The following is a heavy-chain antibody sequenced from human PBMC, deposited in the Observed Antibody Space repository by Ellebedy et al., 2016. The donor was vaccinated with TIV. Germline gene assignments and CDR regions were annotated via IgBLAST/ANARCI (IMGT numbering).Heavy chain of an antibody. V-gene: IGHV4-39*07. Sequence: SETLSLTCTVSGGSISTYYWSWIRQPPGKGLEWIGSIYYSGSTYYNPSLKSRVTISVDTSKNQFSLKLSSVTAADTAVYYCARRRSWQLGYFDYWGQGTLVTVSS. J-gene: IGHJ4*02. CDR3: ARRRSWQLGYFDY. CDR2: IYYSGST. CDR1: GGSISTYY. D-gene: IGHD6-6*01.